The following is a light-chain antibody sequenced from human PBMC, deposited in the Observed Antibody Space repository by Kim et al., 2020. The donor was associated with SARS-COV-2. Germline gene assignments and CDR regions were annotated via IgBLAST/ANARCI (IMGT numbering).Light chain of an antibody. CDR2: GAS. CDR3: QQYGRSPWT. J-gene: IGKJ1*01. Sequence: EKHTRPSRARQSVGVGYISRGQQKPGQTPTLLIYGASSRAPGIPDSGSGSGSGTDFTLTISRLGPEDFAVYYSQQYGRSPWTFGQGTKVDIK. CDR1: QSVGVGY. V-gene: IGKV3-20*01.